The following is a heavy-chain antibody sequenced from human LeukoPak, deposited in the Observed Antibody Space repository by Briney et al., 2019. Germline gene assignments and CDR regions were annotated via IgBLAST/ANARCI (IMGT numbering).Heavy chain of an antibody. CDR1: GLTFSTYG. J-gene: IGHJ4*02. CDR2: ISGSGDTT. Sequence: GSLRLCCAASGLTFSTYGMTWVRLVPGKGLELGSGISGSGDTTYYADSVKGRFTISRDNSKSTLFLQMNSLRVEDTAIYYCAKDRGYWGQGTLVTVSS. V-gene: IGHV3-23*01. CDR3: AKDRGY.